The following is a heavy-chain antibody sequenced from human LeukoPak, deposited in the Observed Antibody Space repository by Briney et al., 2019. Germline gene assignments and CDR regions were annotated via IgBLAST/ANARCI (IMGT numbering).Heavy chain of an antibody. Sequence: SQTLSLTCAVSGGSISNGGYSWSWIRQPPGKGLEWIGYSYHNGSTYYNPSLKSRVTISVDRSKNQFSLKLSSVTAADTAVYYCAADAVAVTTSDAFDIWGQGTMVTVSS. D-gene: IGHD4-17*01. CDR3: AADAVAVTTSDAFDI. CDR1: GGSISNGGYS. CDR2: SYHNGST. J-gene: IGHJ3*02. V-gene: IGHV4-30-2*01.